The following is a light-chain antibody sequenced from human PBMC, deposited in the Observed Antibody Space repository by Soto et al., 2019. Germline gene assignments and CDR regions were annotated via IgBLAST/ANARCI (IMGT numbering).Light chain of an antibody. V-gene: IGKV3-20*01. CDR1: QSVSSSY. Sequence: EIVLTQSPGTLSLSPGERATLSCRASQSVSSSYLAWYQQKPGQAPRLLIYGASSRATGIPVMFSGSGSGTDFTLTISRLEPEEFAVYYRQQYGSIPYSFGQGTKLEIK. CDR3: QQYGSIPYS. J-gene: IGKJ2*03. CDR2: GAS.